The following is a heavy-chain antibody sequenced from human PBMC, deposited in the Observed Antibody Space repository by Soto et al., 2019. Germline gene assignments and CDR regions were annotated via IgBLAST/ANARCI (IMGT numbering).Heavy chain of an antibody. V-gene: IGHV4-59*01. D-gene: IGHD2-15*01. J-gene: IGHJ3*02. CDR3: AREGDCSGGSCYVAFDI. CDR2: IYYSGST. Sequence: SETLSLTCTVSGGSISNYYWSWIRQPPGKGLEWIGYIYYSGSTNYNPSLNSRVTISVDTSKNQFSLKLSSVTAADTAVYYFAREGDCSGGSCYVAFDIWGQGTMVTVSS. CDR1: GGSISNYY.